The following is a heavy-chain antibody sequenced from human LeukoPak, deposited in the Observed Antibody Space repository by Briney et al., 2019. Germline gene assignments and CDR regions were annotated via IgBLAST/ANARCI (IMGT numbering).Heavy chain of an antibody. CDR3: ASVERGYAFDI. D-gene: IGHD1-1*01. J-gene: IGHJ3*02. CDR1: GGTFSSYA. CDR2: IIPIFGTA. Sequence: GASVKLSCKVSGGTFSSYAISWVRQAPGQGLEWMGGIIPIFGTANYAQKFQGRVEITTDESTSTAYMELSSLRSEDTAVYYCASVERGYAFDIWGQGTMVTVSS. V-gene: IGHV1-69*05.